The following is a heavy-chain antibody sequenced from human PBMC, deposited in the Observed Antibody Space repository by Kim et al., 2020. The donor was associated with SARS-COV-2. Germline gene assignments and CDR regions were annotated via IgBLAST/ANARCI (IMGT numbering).Heavy chain of an antibody. J-gene: IGHJ4*02. V-gene: IGHV3-33*05. CDR2: ISYDGSNK. CDR3: ARDPASSSWGGLPKRH. CDR1: GFTFSSYG. D-gene: IGHD6-13*01. Sequence: GGSLRLSCAASGFTFSSYGMHWVRQAPGKGLEWVAVISYDGSNKYYADSVKGRFTISRDNSKNTLYLQMNSLRAEDTAVYYCARDPASSSWGGLPKRHWGQGTLVTVSS.